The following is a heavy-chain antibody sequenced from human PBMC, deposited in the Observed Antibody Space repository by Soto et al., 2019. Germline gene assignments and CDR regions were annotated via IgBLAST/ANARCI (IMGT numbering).Heavy chain of an antibody. CDR1: GFTFSGSA. V-gene: IGHV3-73*01. J-gene: IGHJ3*02. D-gene: IGHD3-3*01. CDR2: IRSKANSYAT. Sequence: GGSLRLSCAASGFTFSGSAMHWVRQASGKGLEWVGRIRSKANSYATAYAASVKGRFTISRDDSKNTAYLQMNSLKTEDTAVYYCTRHRNYDFWSGSPDAFDIWGQETMVTVSS. CDR3: TRHRNYDFWSGSPDAFDI.